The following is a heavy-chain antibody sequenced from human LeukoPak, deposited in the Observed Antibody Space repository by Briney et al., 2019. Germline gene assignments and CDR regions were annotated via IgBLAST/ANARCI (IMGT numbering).Heavy chain of an antibody. Sequence: SETLSLTCTISGGSISSSSYYWGWIRQPPGKGLEWIGSIYYSGSTYYNPSLKSRVTISVDTSKNQFSLKLSSVTAADTAVYYCARLARRGYYGSGSYNHMTWFDLWGQGTLVTVSS. CDR2: IYYSGST. CDR3: ARLARRGYYGSGSYNHMTWFDL. V-gene: IGHV4-39*07. D-gene: IGHD3-10*01. J-gene: IGHJ5*02. CDR1: GGSISSSSYY.